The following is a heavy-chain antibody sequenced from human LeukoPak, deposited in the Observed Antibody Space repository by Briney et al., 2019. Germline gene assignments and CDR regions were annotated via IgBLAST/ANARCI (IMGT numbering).Heavy chain of an antibody. CDR1: GFTFSSYA. Sequence: GGSLRLSCAASGFTFSSYAMSWVRQAPGKGLEWVSAMSADGGSTYYADSVKGRFSISRDNSKNTLYLQMNSLRAEDTAIYYCAKAAGYCTSTSCYLFDWGQGTLVTVSS. J-gene: IGHJ4*02. D-gene: IGHD2-2*01. V-gene: IGHV3-23*01. CDR2: MSADGGST. CDR3: AKAAGYCTSTSCYLFD.